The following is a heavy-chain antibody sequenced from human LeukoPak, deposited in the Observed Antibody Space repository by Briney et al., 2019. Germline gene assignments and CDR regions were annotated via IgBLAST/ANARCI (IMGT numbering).Heavy chain of an antibody. CDR3: ARDKPAAGANYFDY. CDR1: GGSISNYY. D-gene: IGHD6-13*01. Sequence: SETLSLTCTVSGGSISNYYWSWIRQPPGKGLEWIGYIYYSGSTYYNPSLKSRVTISVDKSKNQFSLNLSSVTAADTAVYYCARDKPAAGANYFDYWGQGTLVTVSS. CDR2: IYYSGST. J-gene: IGHJ4*02. V-gene: IGHV4-59*12.